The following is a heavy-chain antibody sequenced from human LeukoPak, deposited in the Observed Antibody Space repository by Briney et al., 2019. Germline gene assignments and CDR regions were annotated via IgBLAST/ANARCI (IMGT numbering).Heavy chain of an antibody. J-gene: IGHJ3*02. Sequence: GASVKVSCKASGYTFTSYDINWVRQATGQGLEWMGIINPSGGSTSYAQKFQGRVTMTRDTSTSTVYMELSSLRSEDTAVYYCARAIDSQEDAFDIWGQGTMVTVSS. D-gene: IGHD2-21*01. CDR3: ARAIDSQEDAFDI. CDR2: INPSGGST. V-gene: IGHV1-46*01. CDR1: GYTFTSYD.